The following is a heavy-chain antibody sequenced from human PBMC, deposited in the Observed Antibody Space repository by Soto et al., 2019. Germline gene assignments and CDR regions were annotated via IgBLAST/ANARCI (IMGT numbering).Heavy chain of an antibody. CDR3: AKGGRQWLVTSDFNY. J-gene: IGHJ4*02. Sequence: VQLVESGGGVVQPGRSLRLSCAASGFTFSDYAMHWVRQAPGKGLEWVAVVSHDGRNTHYADSVKGRFTISRDSSNKPVSLEMTSLRAEDTAVYYCAKGGRQWLVTSDFNYWGQGALVTVSS. V-gene: IGHV3-30*18. D-gene: IGHD6-19*01. CDR2: VSHDGRNT. CDR1: GFTFSDYA.